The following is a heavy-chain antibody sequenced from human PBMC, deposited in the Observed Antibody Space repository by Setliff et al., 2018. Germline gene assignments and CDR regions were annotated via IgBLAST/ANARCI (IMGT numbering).Heavy chain of an antibody. Sequence: PSETLSLTCTVSGGSVGNIYYYWNWIRQPAGKGLEWIGEIKHSGSTNYNPSLKSRVSISVDTSKNQLSLTLSSVTAADTAVDYCVREGYSEYFQDWGRGTMVTVSS. J-gene: IGHJ1*01. D-gene: IGHD1-1*01. V-gene: IGHV4-61*10. CDR1: GGSVGNIYYY. CDR3: VREGYSEYFQD. CDR2: IKHSGST.